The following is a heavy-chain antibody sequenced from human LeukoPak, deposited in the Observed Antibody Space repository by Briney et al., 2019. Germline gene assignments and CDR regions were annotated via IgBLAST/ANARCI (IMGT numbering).Heavy chain of an antibody. V-gene: IGHV3-33*06. CDR1: GLTFSHFG. J-gene: IGHJ4*02. Sequence: GTSLRLSCEASGLTFSHFGMHWVRQAPGKGLEWVAVIWRDATNQYYADSVKGRFTISRDNFKKTVSLQMYSLRAEDTAVYYCAKYAQRAFDYSNSLEHWGQGSLVTVSS. D-gene: IGHD4-11*01. CDR3: AKYAQRAFDYSNSLEH. CDR2: IWRDATNQ.